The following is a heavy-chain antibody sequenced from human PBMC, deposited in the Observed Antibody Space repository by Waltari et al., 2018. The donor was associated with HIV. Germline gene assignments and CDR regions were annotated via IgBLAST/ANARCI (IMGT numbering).Heavy chain of an antibody. V-gene: IGHV1-18*01. Sequence: QVHLVPSGVEVNMPGASVRVSCKTSGYIFTNHGVSWVRQAPGQGLEWLGWISGYNANTNYAQRLQGRVTLTTDTSTSTAYMELRSLRSDDTAVYYCARGLGGSYYYGVDVWGQGTTVTVS. CDR1: GYIFTNHG. J-gene: IGHJ6*02. CDR2: ISGYNANT. CDR3: ARGLGGSYYYGVDV.